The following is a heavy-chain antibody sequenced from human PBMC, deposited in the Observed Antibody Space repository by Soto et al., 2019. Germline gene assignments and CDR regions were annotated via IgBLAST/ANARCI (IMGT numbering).Heavy chain of an antibody. CDR1: GGSFSGYY. Sequence: QVQLQQWGAGLLKPSETLSLTCAVYGGSFSGYYWSWIRQPPGKGLEWIGEINHSGSTNYNPSLKSRVTISVDTSKNQFSLKLSSVTAADTAVYYCARGGRVGRPPLTPMVRGVVWWFDPWGQGTLVTVSS. J-gene: IGHJ5*02. V-gene: IGHV4-34*01. D-gene: IGHD3-10*01. CDR2: INHSGST. CDR3: ARGGRVGRPPLTPMVRGVVWWFDP.